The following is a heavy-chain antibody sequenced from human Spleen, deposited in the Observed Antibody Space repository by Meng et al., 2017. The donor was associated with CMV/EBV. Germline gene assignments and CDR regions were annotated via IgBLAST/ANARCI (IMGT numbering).Heavy chain of an antibody. CDR2: INHSGST. J-gene: IGHJ5*02. CDR3: ARGSRYCSSTSCYNWFDP. V-gene: IGHV4-34*01. CDR1: GGSFSGYY. Sequence: SETLSLTCAVYGGSFSGYYWSWIRQPPGKGLEWIGEINHSGSTNYNPSLKSRVTISVDTSKNQFPLKLSSVTAADTAVYYCARGSRYCSSTSCYNWFDPWGQGTLVTVSS. D-gene: IGHD2-2*01.